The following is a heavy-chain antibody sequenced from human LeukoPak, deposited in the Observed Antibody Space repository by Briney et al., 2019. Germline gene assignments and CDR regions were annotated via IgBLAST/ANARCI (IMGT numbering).Heavy chain of an antibody. V-gene: IGHV4-38-2*02. D-gene: IGHD6-13*01. CDR1: GHSISSGYY. CDR2: FYHGGST. J-gene: IGHJ5*02. CDR3: ARDRPLLSSWSWFDP. Sequence: PSETLSLTCAVSGHSISSGYYWGWIRQPPGKGLEWIVTFYHGGSTYYNPSLRGRVTISVDTSKNEFSLKMTSVTAADTATYYCARDRPLLSSWSWFDPWGQGTLVTVSS.